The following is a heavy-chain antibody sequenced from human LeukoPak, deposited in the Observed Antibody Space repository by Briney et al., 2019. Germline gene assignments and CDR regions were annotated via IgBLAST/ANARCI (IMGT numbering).Heavy chain of an antibody. D-gene: IGHD1-14*01. CDR1: GYTFTNYY. CDR2: INPSGGST. V-gene: IGHV1-46*01. CDR3: ARNRNIRGPREPFAY. J-gene: IGHJ4*02. Sequence: GASVKVSCKASGYTFTNYYMHWVRQAPGQGLEWMGIINPSGGSTTYAQKFQGRVTMTRDTSTSTVYMELSSLRSEDTAVHYCARNRNIRGPREPFAYWGQGTLVTVSS.